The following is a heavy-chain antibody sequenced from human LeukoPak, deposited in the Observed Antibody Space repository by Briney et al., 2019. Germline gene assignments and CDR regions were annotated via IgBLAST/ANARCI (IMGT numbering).Heavy chain of an antibody. J-gene: IGHJ6*02. Sequence: NPGGSLRLSCAASGFTFSDYYMSWIRQAPGKGLEWVSYISSSGSTIYYADSVKGRFTISRDNVKNSLYLQMNSLRAEDTAVYYCARNGPRAYYYYGMDVWGQGTTVTVSS. D-gene: IGHD1-1*01. CDR3: ARNGPRAYYYYGMDV. CDR2: ISSSGSTI. CDR1: GFTFSDYY. V-gene: IGHV3-11*01.